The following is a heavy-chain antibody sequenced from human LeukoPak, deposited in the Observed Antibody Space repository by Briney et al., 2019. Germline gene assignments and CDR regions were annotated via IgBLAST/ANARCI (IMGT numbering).Heavy chain of an antibody. D-gene: IGHD6-13*01. CDR2: INPSGGST. Sequence: ASVKVSCKASGYTFTSYYMHWVRQAPGQGLEWMGIINPSGGSTSYAQKFQGRVTMTRDTSTSTVYMELSSLRSEDTAVYYCARGGVSSSWLYDAFDIWGQGTMVTVSS. CDR1: GYTFTSYY. CDR3: ARGGVSSSWLYDAFDI. J-gene: IGHJ3*02. V-gene: IGHV1-46*01.